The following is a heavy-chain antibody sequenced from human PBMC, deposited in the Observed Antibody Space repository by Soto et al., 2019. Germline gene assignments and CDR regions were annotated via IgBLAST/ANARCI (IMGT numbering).Heavy chain of an antibody. CDR1: GFTVSSNY. D-gene: IGHD2-2*01. V-gene: IGHV3-66*01. CDR2: IYSGGST. Sequence: EVQLVESGGGLVQPGGSLRLSCAASGFTVSSNYMSWVRQAPGKGLEWVSVIYSGGSTYYADSVKGRFTISRDNPKNTLYLQMNSLRAEDTAVYYCARGGSVVVVPAALNAFDIWGQGTMVTVSS. CDR3: ARGGSVVVVPAALNAFDI. J-gene: IGHJ3*02.